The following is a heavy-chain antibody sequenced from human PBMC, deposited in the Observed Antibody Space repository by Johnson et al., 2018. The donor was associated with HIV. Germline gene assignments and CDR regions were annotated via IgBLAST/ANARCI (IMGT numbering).Heavy chain of an antibody. CDR2: IDTAGNT. CDR3: ARGSYDGDALDI. CDR1: GFTVSSNY. D-gene: IGHD3-16*01. V-gene: IGHV3-13*01. J-gene: IGHJ3*02. Sequence: VQLVESGGGLIQPGGSLRLSCAASGFTVSSNYMSWVRQAAGRRLEWVSGIDTAGNTYYLGSVKGRFTISRENAKNSLYLQVNSLSAGDTALYYCARGSYDGDALDIWGQGTMVTVSS.